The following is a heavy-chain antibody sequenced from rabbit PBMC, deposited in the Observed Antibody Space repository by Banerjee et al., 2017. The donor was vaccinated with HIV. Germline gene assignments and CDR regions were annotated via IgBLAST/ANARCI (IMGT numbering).Heavy chain of an antibody. Sequence: QSLEESGGDLVKPGASLTLTCIASGVSFSGNSYICWVRQAPGKGLEWIVCIDTGSSGFTYFASWAKGRFTISRENTQNTLYLQLNSLTVADTATYFCVREAGYGGYGDGHLWGPGTLVTVS. CDR2: IDTGSSGFT. V-gene: IGHV1S40*01. CDR3: VREAGYGGYGDGHL. CDR1: GVSFSGNSY. D-gene: IGHD6-1*01. J-gene: IGHJ6*01.